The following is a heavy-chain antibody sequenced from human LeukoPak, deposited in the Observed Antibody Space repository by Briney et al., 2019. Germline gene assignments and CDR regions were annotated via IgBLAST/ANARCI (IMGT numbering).Heavy chain of an antibody. J-gene: IGHJ4*02. CDR3: AKESDGENFDY. Sequence: GGSLRLPCAASGFTFSSYAMSWVRQAPGEGLEWVSTFSGSGGNTYYADSVKGRFTISRDNSKNTLYLQMNSLRAEDTAVYYCAKESDGENFDYWGQGTLVTVSS. D-gene: IGHD3-10*01. CDR2: FSGSGGNT. CDR1: GFTFSSYA. V-gene: IGHV3-23*01.